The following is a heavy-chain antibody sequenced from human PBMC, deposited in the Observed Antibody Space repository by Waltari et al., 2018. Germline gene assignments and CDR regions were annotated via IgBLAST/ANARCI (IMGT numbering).Heavy chain of an antibody. D-gene: IGHD2-21*01. CDR2: MYWNDDE. V-gene: IGHV2-5*01. CDR1: GFSLNTHEVG. CDR3: ASQSYCGGDCSPPYFDY. Sequence: QITLKESGPTLVKPTQTLTLTGTFSGFSLNTHEVGVGWIAQPPGTALEWLAIMYWNDDERYSPSLKSRLTITQDTSKNPLVLTMTNMEAVDTATYYCASQSYCGGDCSPPYFDYWGQGILVTVSS. J-gene: IGHJ4*02.